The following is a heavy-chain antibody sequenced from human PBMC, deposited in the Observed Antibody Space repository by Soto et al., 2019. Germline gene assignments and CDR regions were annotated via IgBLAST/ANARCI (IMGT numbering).Heavy chain of an antibody. Sequence: QITLKESGPTQVQPTQTLTLTCTFSGFSLSTSGVGVAWIRQPPGKALEFLALGQWDDTERYRSSLKSRLTIRKDTSKNQVVLTRSNVDPVDTGTYYCAHLLWFGGGALDVWGQGKMVTVSS. J-gene: IGHJ3*01. CDR1: GFSLSTSGVG. CDR3: AHLLWFGGGALDV. V-gene: IGHV2-5*02. CDR2: GQWDDTE. D-gene: IGHD2-21*01.